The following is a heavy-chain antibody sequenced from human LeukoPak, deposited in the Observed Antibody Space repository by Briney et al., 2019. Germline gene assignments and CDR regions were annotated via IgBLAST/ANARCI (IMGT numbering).Heavy chain of an antibody. CDR1: GGSFSGYY. CDR2: INHSGST. Sequence: SETLSLTCAVYGGSFSGYYWSWIRQPPGKGLEWIGEINHSGSTNYSPSLKSRVTISVDTSKNQFSLKLSSVTAADTAVYYCARDGCSSTSCPPFDYWGQGTLVTVSS. J-gene: IGHJ4*02. V-gene: IGHV4-34*01. D-gene: IGHD2-2*01. CDR3: ARDGCSSTSCPPFDY.